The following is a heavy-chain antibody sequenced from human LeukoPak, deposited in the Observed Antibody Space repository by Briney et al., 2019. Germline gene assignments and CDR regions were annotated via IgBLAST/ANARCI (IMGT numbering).Heavy chain of an antibody. CDR3: ARDPDDYGDYSYFDY. D-gene: IGHD4-17*01. CDR2: IWYDGSNK. Sequence: GRSLRLSCAASGFTFSSYGMHWVRQAPGKGLEWVAVIWYDGSNKYYADSVKGRFTISRDNSKNTLFLQMNSLRAEVTAVYYCARDPDDYGDYSYFDYWGQGTLVTVSS. CDR1: GFTFSSYG. J-gene: IGHJ4*02. V-gene: IGHV3-33*01.